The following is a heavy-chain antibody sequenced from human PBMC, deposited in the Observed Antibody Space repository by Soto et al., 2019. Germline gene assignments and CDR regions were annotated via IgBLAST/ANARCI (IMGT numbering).Heavy chain of an antibody. V-gene: IGHV1-46*01. CDR2: INPRGGIT. J-gene: IGHJ6*02. CDR1: GYTFTSYY. D-gene: IGHD6-13*01. CDR3: ASSPAYGSSWYGIPPDLSHGMDV. Sequence: ASVKVSCKASGYTFTSYYIHWVRQAPGEGLEWMGIINPRGGITTYAQKFQGRLTMTGDTSTSTVYMELSSLTSEDTAMYHCASSPAYGSSWYGIPPDLSHGMDVWGQGTTVTVSS.